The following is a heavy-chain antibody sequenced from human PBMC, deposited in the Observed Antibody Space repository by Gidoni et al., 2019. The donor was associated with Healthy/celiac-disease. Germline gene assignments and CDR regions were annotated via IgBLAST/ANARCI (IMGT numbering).Heavy chain of an antibody. J-gene: IGHJ4*02. CDR1: GATFSSYA. D-gene: IGHD5-12*01. CDR2: IIPIFGTE. CDR3: ARDGSPSGYDYGWVFDY. Sequence: QVQLVQSGAEVKKPGSSVKVSCKASGATFSSYAISWVRQAPGQGLEWMGGIIPIFGTENYAQKFQGRVTITADESTSTAYMELSSLRSEDTAVYYCARDGSPSGYDYGWVFDYWGQGTLVTVSS. V-gene: IGHV1-69*01.